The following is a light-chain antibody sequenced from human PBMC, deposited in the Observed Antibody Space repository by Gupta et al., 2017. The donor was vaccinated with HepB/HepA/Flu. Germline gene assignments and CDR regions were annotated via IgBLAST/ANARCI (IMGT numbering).Light chain of an antibody. J-gene: IGKJ5*01. CDR2: GAS. CDR3: QQYNKWPPIT. V-gene: IGKV3-15*01. Sequence: EIVMTQSPSTLSVSPGDRATLSCRASQSVSSNLAWFQQKPGQAPRLLIYGASTKATGVPARFSGSGSGTEFTLTICSLQSEDFSVYYCQQYNKWPPITFGQGTRLEIK. CDR1: QSVSSN.